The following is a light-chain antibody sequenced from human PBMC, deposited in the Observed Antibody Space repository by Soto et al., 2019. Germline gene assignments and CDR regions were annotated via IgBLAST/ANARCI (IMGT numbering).Light chain of an antibody. CDR2: DAS. Sequence: EIVLTQSPATLSLSPGERATLSCRASQSVSSYLAWYQQKPGQAPRLLIYDASNRATGIPARVSGSGSGTGFPLTISSLEPEDFAVYYCQQRSNWTFGGGTKVEIK. J-gene: IGKJ4*01. V-gene: IGKV3-11*01. CDR1: QSVSSY. CDR3: QQRSNWT.